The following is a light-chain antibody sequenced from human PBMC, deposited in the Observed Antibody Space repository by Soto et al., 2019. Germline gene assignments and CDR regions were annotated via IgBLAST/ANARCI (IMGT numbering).Light chain of an antibody. Sequence: DIQMTQSPSTLSAFVGDGVTITCRASQSISSWLAWYQQKPGKAPKLLIYKASSLESGVPSRFSGSGSGTEFTLTISSLQPDDFATYYCQQYNSYSPETFGQGTKVDIK. CDR2: KAS. CDR3: QQYNSYSPET. CDR1: QSISSW. J-gene: IGKJ1*01. V-gene: IGKV1-5*03.